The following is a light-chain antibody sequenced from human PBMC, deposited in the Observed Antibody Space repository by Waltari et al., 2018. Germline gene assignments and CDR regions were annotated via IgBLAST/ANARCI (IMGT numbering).Light chain of an antibody. J-gene: IGKJ3*01. V-gene: IGKV1D-13*01. CDR3: QQFINDPLT. CDR1: QDIVSA. CDR2: YAS. Sequence: AIQLTQSPSSLSASVGHRVTITCRASQDIVSALAWYQQKPGRAPKLLISYASTLETGVPSRFSGSGSGTDFTLSISSLQPEDFATYYCQQFINDPLTFGPGTTVDVK.